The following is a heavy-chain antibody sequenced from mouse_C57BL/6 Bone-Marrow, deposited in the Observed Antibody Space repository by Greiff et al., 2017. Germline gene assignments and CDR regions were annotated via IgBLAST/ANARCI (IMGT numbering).Heavy chain of an antibody. CDR2: INYDGSST. CDR1: GFTFSDYY. J-gene: IGHJ1*03. CDR3: ARGGQRPYVDV. V-gene: IGHV5-16*01. Sequence: EVMLVESEGGLVQPGSSMKLSCTASGFTFSDYYMAWVRQVPEKGLEWVANINYDGSSTYYLDSLKSRFIISRDNAKNILYLQMSSLKSEDTATYYCARGGQRPYVDVWGTGTTVTVSS.